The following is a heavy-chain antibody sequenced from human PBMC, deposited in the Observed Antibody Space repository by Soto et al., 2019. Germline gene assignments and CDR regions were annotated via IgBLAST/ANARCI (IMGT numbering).Heavy chain of an antibody. CDR2: INAGNGNT. D-gene: IGHD6-19*01. Sequence: ASVKVSCKASGYTFTSYAMHWVRQAPGQRLEWMGWINAGNGNTKYSQKFQGRVTITRDTSASTAYMELSSLRSEDTAVYYCAREWELGYSSGSAFDIWGQGTMVTVSS. J-gene: IGHJ3*02. V-gene: IGHV1-3*01. CDR3: AREWELGYSSGSAFDI. CDR1: GYTFTSYA.